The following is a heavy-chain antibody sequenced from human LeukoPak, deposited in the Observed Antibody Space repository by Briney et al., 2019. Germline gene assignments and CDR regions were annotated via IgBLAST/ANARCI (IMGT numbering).Heavy chain of an antibody. V-gene: IGHV1-2*02. CDR3: ARVVSGGVIWAY. CDR2: INPNSGDT. CDR1: GYTLTDCY. Sequence: ASVKVSCKASGYTLTDCYMHWVRQAPGQGLEWMGWINPNSGDTKYAQNLQGRVTLTSDTSINTAYMELSRLRSDDTAVYFCARVVSGGVIWAYWGRGTLVTVSS. D-gene: IGHD3-16*01. J-gene: IGHJ4*02.